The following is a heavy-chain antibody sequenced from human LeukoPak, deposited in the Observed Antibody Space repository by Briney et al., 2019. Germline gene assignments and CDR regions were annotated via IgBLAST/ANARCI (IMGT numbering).Heavy chain of an antibody. D-gene: IGHD6-19*01. Sequence: SETLSLTCTVSSGSNSSYYWSWIRQSPGKGLEWIGYIYYSGSTNYNPSLKSRVTISLDTSKNQFSLKLSSVTAADTAVYCCAREDGSGWYRYWGQGTLVTVSS. CDR2: IYYSGST. CDR1: SGSNSSYY. CDR3: AREDGSGWYRY. V-gene: IGHV4-59*01. J-gene: IGHJ4*02.